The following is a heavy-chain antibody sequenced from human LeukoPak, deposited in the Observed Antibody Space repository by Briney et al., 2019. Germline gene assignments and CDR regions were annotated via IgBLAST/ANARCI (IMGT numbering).Heavy chain of an antibody. J-gene: IGHJ6*02. V-gene: IGHV3-74*01. CDR3: ASALYCTNGVCYNLQDGMDV. Sequence: GRSLRLSCAASGFTFSSYGMHWVRQAPGKGLVWVSRINSDGSSTSYADSVKGRFTISRDNAKNTLYLQMNSLRAEDTAVYYCASALYCTNGVCYNLQDGMDVWGQGTTVTVSS. D-gene: IGHD2-8*01. CDR2: INSDGSST. CDR1: GFTFSSYG.